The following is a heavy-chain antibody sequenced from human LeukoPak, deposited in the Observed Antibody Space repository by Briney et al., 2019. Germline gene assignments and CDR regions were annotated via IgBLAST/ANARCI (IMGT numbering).Heavy chain of an antibody. V-gene: IGHV3-7*01. CDR1: GFTFNNYW. J-gene: IGHJ4*02. Sequence: GGSLRLSCAASGFTFNNYWMSWVRQAPGKGLEWVANIKQDGSEIYYVDSVKGRFTISRDNTKNSVYLQMNSLRAEDTAVYYCARGGYYDFWSGYYQTYYFDYWGQGTLVTVSS. CDR3: ARGGYYDFWSGYYQTYYFDY. CDR2: IKQDGSEI. D-gene: IGHD3-3*01.